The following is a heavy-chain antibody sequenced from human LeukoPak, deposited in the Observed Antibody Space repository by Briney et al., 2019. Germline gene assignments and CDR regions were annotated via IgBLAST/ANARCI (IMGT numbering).Heavy chain of an antibody. J-gene: IGHJ6*03. CDR1: GGSISSYY. D-gene: IGHD6-13*01. Sequence: SETLSLTCTVSGGSISSYYWSWIRQLAGKGLEWIGRIYTSGSTNYNPSLKSRVTMSVDTSKNQFSLKLSSVTAADTAVYYCARDPYSSSPTGGLVYMDVWGKGTTVTVSS. V-gene: IGHV4-4*07. CDR3: ARDPYSSSPTGGLVYMDV. CDR2: IYTSGST.